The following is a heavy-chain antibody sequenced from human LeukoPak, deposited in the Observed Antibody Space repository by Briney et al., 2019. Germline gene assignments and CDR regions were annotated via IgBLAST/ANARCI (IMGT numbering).Heavy chain of an antibody. V-gene: IGHV3-23*01. CDR3: AKGVGASSWSPTQRPYYFDY. Sequence: GGSLRLSCAASGFTFSSYAMSWVRQAPGKGLEWVSAISGSGGSTYYADSVKGRFTISRDNSKNTLYLQMNSLRAEDTAVYYCAKGVGASSWSPTQRPYYFDYWGQGTLVTVSS. CDR1: GFTFSSYA. D-gene: IGHD6-13*01. J-gene: IGHJ4*02. CDR2: ISGSGGST.